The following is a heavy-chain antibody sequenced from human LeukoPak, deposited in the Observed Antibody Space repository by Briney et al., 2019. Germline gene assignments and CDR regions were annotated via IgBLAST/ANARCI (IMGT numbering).Heavy chain of an antibody. CDR3: ARSIQWLGYHFDY. D-gene: IGHD5-12*01. J-gene: IGHJ4*02. CDR1: GGSISSYY. CDR2: IYYSGST. Sequence: SETLSLTCTVSGGSISSYYWSWIRQPPGKGLGWIGYIYYSGSTNYNPSLKSRVTISVDTSKNQFSLKLSSVTAADTAVYYCARSIQWLGYHFDYWGQGTLVTVSS. V-gene: IGHV4-59*01.